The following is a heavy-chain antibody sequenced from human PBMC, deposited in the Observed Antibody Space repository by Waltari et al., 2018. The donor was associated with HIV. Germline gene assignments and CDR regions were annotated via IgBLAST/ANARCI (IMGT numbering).Heavy chain of an antibody. CDR3: ARTFIRATNGMDV. Sequence: QAQLMESGGGVVQPGRSLRLSCAASGFTFRNYAMHWVRQAPGKGLEGVAVISYDGSNKYYADSVKGRFTISRDSSKNTLYLQMNSLTAQDTAVYYCARTFIRATNGMDVWGQGTTVFVSS. V-gene: IGHV3-30*03. J-gene: IGHJ6*02. CDR1: GFTFRNYA. CDR2: ISYDGSNK.